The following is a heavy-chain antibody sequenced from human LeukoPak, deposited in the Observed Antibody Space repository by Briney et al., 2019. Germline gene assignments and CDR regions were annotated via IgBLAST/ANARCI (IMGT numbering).Heavy chain of an antibody. CDR3: ARLVGTAMSQWVFDY. J-gene: IGHJ4*02. CDR2: VYPSNSET. CDR1: GYRFTDYW. D-gene: IGHD5-18*01. Sequence: RESLKISCKGSGYRFTDYWTAWVRQMPGKGLEWMGIVYPSNSETRYSPSFQGQVTISADKSISTAYLQWSSLKASDTAMYYCARLVGTAMSQWVFDYWGQGTLVTVSS. V-gene: IGHV5-51*01.